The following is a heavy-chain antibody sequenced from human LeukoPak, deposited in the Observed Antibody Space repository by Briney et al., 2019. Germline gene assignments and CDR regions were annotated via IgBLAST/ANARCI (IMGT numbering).Heavy chain of an antibody. CDR3: ATQGTLPTHYYYYYMDV. CDR1: GYTLTELS. D-gene: IGHD1-1*01. V-gene: IGHV1-24*01. CDR2: FDPEDGET. J-gene: IGHJ6*03. Sequence: GASVKVSCKVSGYTLTELSMHWVRQAPGKGLEWMGGFDPEDGETIYAQKFQGRVTMTEDTSTDTAYMELSSLRSEDTAVYYCATQGTLPTHYYYYYMDVWGKGTTVTVSS.